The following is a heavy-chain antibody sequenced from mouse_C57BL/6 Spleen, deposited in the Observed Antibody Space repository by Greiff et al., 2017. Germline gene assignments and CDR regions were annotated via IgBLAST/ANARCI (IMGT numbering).Heavy chain of an antibody. CDR1: GYTFTDYY. J-gene: IGHJ2*01. Sequence: VQLQESGAELVRPGASVKLSCKASGYTFTDYYINWVKQRPGQGLEWIARIYPGSGNTYYNEKFKGKATLTAEKSSSTAYMQLSSLTSEDSAVYFCARGGLRLYYFDYWGQGTTLTVSS. V-gene: IGHV1-76*01. D-gene: IGHD3-2*02. CDR3: ARGGLRLYYFDY. CDR2: IYPGSGNT.